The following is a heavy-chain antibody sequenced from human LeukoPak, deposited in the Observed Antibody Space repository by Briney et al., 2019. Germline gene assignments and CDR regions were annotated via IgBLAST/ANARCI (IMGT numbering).Heavy chain of an antibody. J-gene: IGHJ4*02. V-gene: IGHV5-51*01. D-gene: IGHD5-12*01. Sequence: GESLKISCKGSGYSFTSYWIGWVRQMPGKGLEWMGIIYPGDSDTRYSPSFQGQVTISADKSISTAYLQWSSLKASDTDMYYCARQGGYRGYDPYYFDYWGQGTLVTVSS. CDR1: GYSFTSYW. CDR2: IYPGDSDT. CDR3: ARQGGYRGYDPYYFDY.